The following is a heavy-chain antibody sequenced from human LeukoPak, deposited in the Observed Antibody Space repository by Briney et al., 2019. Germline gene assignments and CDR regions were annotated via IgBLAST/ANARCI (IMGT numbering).Heavy chain of an antibody. V-gene: IGHV1-24*01. Sequence: GASVKVSCKASGYTLTELSMHWVRQAPGKGLEWMGGFDPEDGETIYAQKFQGRVTMTEDTSTDTAYMELSSLRSEDTAVYYCATDSSSWYGAFDIWGQGTMVTVSS. J-gene: IGHJ3*02. D-gene: IGHD6-13*01. CDR3: ATDSSSWYGAFDI. CDR1: GYTLTELS. CDR2: FDPEDGET.